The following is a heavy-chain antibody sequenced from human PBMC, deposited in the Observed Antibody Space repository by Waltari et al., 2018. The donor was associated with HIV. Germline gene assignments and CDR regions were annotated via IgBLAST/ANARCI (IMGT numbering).Heavy chain of an antibody. D-gene: IGHD1-26*01. Sequence: EVQLVESGGGLIEPGGSLRLSCAASGFTISDNYMSWVRQAPGKGLELVSVIYSGGSTYYADSVKGRFTISRDNSNNTLSLHMNSLRAEDTAVDYCARDPRSSGYYGMDVWGQGATVTVSS. CDR2: IYSGGST. CDR3: ARDPRSSGYYGMDV. V-gene: IGHV3-53*01. CDR1: GFTISDNY. J-gene: IGHJ6*02.